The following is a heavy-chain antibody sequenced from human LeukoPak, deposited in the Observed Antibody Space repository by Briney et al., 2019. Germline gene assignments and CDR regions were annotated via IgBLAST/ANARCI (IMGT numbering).Heavy chain of an antibody. J-gene: IGHJ4*02. CDR2: IYYSGST. D-gene: IGHD4-23*01. CDR3: ARAPGWELRLFDS. CDR1: GGSISNYY. V-gene: IGHV4-59*01. Sequence: SETLSLTCTVSGGSISNYYWSWIRQPPGKGLEWIGYIYYSGSTNYNPSPKSRVTISVETSKNQFSLQLSSVTAADTAMYYCARAPGWELRLFDSWGQGTLVTVSS.